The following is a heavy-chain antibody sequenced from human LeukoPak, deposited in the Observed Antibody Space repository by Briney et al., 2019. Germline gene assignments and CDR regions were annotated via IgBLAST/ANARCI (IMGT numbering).Heavy chain of an antibody. Sequence: GGSLRLSCAASGFSFDDYGMSWVRQAPGKGLEWVSGINWNGDKIGYADSVKGRFTISRDNAKNSLYLQMNSLRAEDTALYYCARAAGYCSNWYEYWGQGTLVTVSS. CDR3: ARAAGYCSNWYEY. D-gene: IGHD6-13*01. J-gene: IGHJ4*02. CDR2: INWNGDKI. V-gene: IGHV3-20*04. CDR1: GFSFDDYG.